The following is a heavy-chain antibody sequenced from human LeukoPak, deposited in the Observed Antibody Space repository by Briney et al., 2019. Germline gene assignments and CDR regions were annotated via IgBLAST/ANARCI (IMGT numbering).Heavy chain of an antibody. D-gene: IGHD5-18*01. V-gene: IGHV3-30*19. CDR3: ARARSSYGYGDAFDI. CDR2: ISYDGSSK. J-gene: IGHJ3*02. Sequence: GGSLRLSCAAPGFTFSSYGMHWVRQAPGKGLEWVAVISYDGSSKYYADSVKGRFTISRDNSKNTLYLQMNSLRAEDTAVYYCARARSSYGYGDAFDIWGQGTMVTVSS. CDR1: GFTFSSYG.